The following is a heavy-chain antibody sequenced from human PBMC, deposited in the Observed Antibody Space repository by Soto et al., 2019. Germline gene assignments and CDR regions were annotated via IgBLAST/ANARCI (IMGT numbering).Heavy chain of an antibody. CDR1: GFTFSSYA. J-gene: IGHJ6*02. CDR3: GIDLVGRGLLEGYYFYGMDV. D-gene: IGHD3-22*01. CDR2: LSGSGGST. V-gene: IGHV3-23*01. Sequence: GGSLRLSCAASGFTFSSYAMSWVRQAPGKGQEWVSALSGSGGSTYYADSVKGRFNISSDNSKNTLYLQMNSLRAEDTAVYYCGIDLVGRGLLEGYYFYGMDVWGQGTTVTVSS.